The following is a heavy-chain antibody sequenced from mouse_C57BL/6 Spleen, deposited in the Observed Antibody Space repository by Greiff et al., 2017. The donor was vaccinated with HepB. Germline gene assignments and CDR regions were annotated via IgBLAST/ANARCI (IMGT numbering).Heavy chain of an antibody. J-gene: IGHJ3*01. D-gene: IGHD2-1*01. CDR2: IDPEDGET. CDR3: ARDGNSAWFAY. V-gene: IGHV14-2*01. Sequence: EVHLVESGAELVKPGASVKLSCTASGFNIKDYYMHWVKQRTEQGLEWIGRIDPEDGETKYAPKFQGKATITADTSSNTAYLQLSSLTSEATAVYYGARDGNSAWFAYWGQGTLVTVSA. CDR1: GFNIKDYY.